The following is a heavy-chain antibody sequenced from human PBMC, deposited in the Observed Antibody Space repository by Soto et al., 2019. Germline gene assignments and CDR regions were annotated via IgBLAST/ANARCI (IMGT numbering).Heavy chain of an antibody. J-gene: IGHJ4*01. Sequence: QITLRESGPTLVKPTQTLTLTCTFSGFSLNTRGAGVGWIRQTPGGALEWLALIYWDDDKKYKPSVKSRLTIHKDDAMNHVDLKMTNMDPVDAVTYSCAHYQINNDNWGFDHWGHGNLVTVSS. V-gene: IGHV2-5*02. CDR3: AHYQINNDNWGFDH. CDR1: GFSLNTRGAG. D-gene: IGHD7-27*01. CDR2: IYWDDDK.